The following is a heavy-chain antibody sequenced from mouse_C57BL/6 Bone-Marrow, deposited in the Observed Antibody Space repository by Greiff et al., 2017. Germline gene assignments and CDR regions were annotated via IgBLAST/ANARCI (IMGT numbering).Heavy chain of an antibody. D-gene: IGHD2-3*01. CDR3: ARRVCDGYYEAWFAY. V-gene: IGHV1-69*01. J-gene: IGHJ3*01. CDR2: IDPSDSYT. Sequence: QVQLQQPGAELVMPGASVKLSCKASGYTFTSYWMHWVKQRPGQGLEWIGEIDPSDSYTNYNQKFKGKSTLTVDKSSSTAYMQLSSLTSEDSAVYYCARRVCDGYYEAWFAYWGQGTLVTVSA. CDR1: GYTFTSYW.